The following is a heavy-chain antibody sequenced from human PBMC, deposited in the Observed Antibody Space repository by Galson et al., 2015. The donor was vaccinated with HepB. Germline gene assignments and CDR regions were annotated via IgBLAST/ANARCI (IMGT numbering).Heavy chain of an antibody. CDR3: ARGGRSGSYFAEYFQN. J-gene: IGHJ1*01. CDR2: IYHSGST. Sequence: TLSLTCVVSGGSISSGSYSWNWIRQPPGKGLEWIGYIYHSGSTYYNPSLKSRVTISLDRSKNQFSLRLSSVTAADTAVYYCARGGRSGSYFAEYFQNWGQGTLVTVSS. CDR1: GGSISSGSYS. V-gene: IGHV4-30-2*01. D-gene: IGHD3-10*01.